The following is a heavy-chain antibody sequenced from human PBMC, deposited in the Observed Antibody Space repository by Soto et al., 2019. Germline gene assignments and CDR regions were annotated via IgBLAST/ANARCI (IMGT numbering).Heavy chain of an antibody. Sequence: HVQLQQWGAGLLKPSETLSLNCAVYGGSFSGYCWSWIRQPPGKGLEWIGEINDSGGTNYNPSLKSRVSISVDTSKNQFSLNLSSVTAADTAVYHCARGRKAYSSSWYVDWGQGTLVTVSS. V-gene: IGHV4-34*01. CDR2: INDSGGT. CDR1: GGSFSGYC. J-gene: IGHJ4*02. CDR3: ARGRKAYSSSWYVD. D-gene: IGHD6-13*01.